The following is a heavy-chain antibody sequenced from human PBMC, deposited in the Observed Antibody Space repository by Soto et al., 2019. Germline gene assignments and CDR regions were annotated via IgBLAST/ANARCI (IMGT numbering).Heavy chain of an antibody. J-gene: IGHJ6*02. CDR1: GFRFDDYA. D-gene: IGHD2-8*02. V-gene: IGHV3-9*01. Sequence: GGSLRLSCAASGFRFDDYAMHWVRQAPGKGLEWVSGISWNSGTIGYADSVKGRFTISRDNAKNSLYLQMNSLRAEDTALYYCAKSTGGTANGMGVWGQGTLVTVSS. CDR3: AKSTGGTANGMGV. CDR2: ISWNSGTI.